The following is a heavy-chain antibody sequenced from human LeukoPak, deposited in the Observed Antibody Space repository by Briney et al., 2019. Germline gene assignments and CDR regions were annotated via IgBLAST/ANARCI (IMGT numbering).Heavy chain of an antibody. CDR1: GFTFNYYG. J-gene: IGHJ6*02. D-gene: IGHD5-12*01. Sequence: GGSLRLSCAASGFTFNYYGLHWVCQAPGKGLEWVGFIRSKAYGGTTEYAASVKGRFTISRDDSKSIAYLQMNSLKTEDTAVYYCTRADSGYESGMDVWGQGTTVTVSS. CDR2: IRSKAYGGTT. CDR3: TRADSGYESGMDV. V-gene: IGHV3-49*04.